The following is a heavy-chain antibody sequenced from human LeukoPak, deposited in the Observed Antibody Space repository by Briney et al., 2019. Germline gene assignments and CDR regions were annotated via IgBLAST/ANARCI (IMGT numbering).Heavy chain of an antibody. Sequence: PSETLSLTCTVSGDSISSGYYWGWIRQSPGKGLEWIGNIRHAGTTYYNPSLQSRVTISLDTSINQFSLKLTSLTAADTAVYYCARGVAPSIAAAGTILSFDYWGQGTLVTVSS. CDR1: GDSISSGYY. CDR3: ARGVAPSIAAAGTILSFDY. CDR2: IRHAGTT. D-gene: IGHD6-13*01. J-gene: IGHJ4*02. V-gene: IGHV4-38-2*02.